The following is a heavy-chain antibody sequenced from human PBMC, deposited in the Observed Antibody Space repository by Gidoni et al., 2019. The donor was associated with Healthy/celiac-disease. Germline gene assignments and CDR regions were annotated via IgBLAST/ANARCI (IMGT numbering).Heavy chain of an antibody. V-gene: IGHV4-59*01. D-gene: IGHD1-1*01. J-gene: IGHJ4*02. CDR3: ATSLGAGTLDY. Sequence: QVQLQESGPGLVKPSETLYLTCTVSGGSISSYYWSWIRQPPGKGLEWIGYIYYSGSTNYNPSLKSRVTISVDTSKNQFSLKLSSVTAADTAVYYCATSLGAGTLDYWGQGTLVTVSS. CDR1: GGSISSYY. CDR2: IYYSGST.